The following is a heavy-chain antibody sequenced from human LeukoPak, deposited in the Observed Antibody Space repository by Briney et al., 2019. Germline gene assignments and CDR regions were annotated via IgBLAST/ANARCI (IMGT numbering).Heavy chain of an antibody. CDR3: ARGFDYDSSGAFDY. J-gene: IGHJ4*02. Sequence: PGGSLRLSCAASGFTFSNYTMHWVRQAPGKGLEWVAVISYDGSNKYYADSVKGRFTISRDNSKNTLYLEMNSLRAEDTAVYYCARGFDYDSSGAFDYWGQGTLVTVSS. D-gene: IGHD3-22*01. CDR1: GFTFSNYT. CDR2: ISYDGSNK. V-gene: IGHV3-30-3*01.